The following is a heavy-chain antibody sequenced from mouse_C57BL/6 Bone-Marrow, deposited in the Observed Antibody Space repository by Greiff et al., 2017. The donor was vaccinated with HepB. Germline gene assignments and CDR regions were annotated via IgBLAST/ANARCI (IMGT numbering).Heavy chain of an antibody. J-gene: IGHJ3*01. Sequence: EVQLQQSGPELVKPGASVKIPCKASGYTFTDYNMDWVKQSHGKSLEWIGDINPNNGGTIYNQKFKGKATLTVDKSSSTAYMELRSLTSEDTAVYYCARGHYYGSSYGFAYWGQGTLVTVSA. CDR2: INPNNGGT. CDR3: ARGHYYGSSYGFAY. D-gene: IGHD1-1*01. V-gene: IGHV1-18*01. CDR1: GYTFTDYN.